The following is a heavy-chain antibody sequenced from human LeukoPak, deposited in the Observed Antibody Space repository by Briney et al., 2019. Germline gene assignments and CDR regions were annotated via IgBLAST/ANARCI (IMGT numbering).Heavy chain of an antibody. Sequence: SETLSLTCTVSGGSISSYYWSWIRQPAGKGLEWIGRIYTSGSTNYNPSLKSRVTMPVDTSKNQFSLKLSSVTAADTAVYYCARETVAPYCSSTSCYYYYMDVWGKGTTVTVSS. J-gene: IGHJ6*03. CDR2: IYTSGST. D-gene: IGHD2-2*01. CDR3: ARETVAPYCSSTSCYYYYMDV. V-gene: IGHV4-4*07. CDR1: GGSISSYY.